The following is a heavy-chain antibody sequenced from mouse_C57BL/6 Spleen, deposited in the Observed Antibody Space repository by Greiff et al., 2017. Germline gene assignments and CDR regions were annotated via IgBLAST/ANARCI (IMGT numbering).Heavy chain of an antibody. CDR1: GFTFSSYA. CDR3: ARVLQGYAMDY. D-gene: IGHD2-10*01. CDR2: ISDGGSYT. Sequence: EVQVVESGGGLVKPGGSLKLSCAASGFTFSSYAMSWVRQTPEKRLEWVATISDGGSYTYYPDNVKGRFTISRDNAKNNLYLQMSHLKSEDTAMYYCARVLQGYAMDYWGQGTSVTVSS. J-gene: IGHJ4*01. V-gene: IGHV5-4*01.